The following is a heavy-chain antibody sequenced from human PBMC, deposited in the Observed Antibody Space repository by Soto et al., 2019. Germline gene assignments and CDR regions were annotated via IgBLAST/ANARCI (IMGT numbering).Heavy chain of an antibody. J-gene: IGHJ6*02. CDR3: AREPSPADGMVYGMDV. CDR2: ISAYNGNT. CDR1: GYTFTSYG. D-gene: IGHD2-8*01. Sequence: QVQLVQSGAEVKKPGASVKVSCKASGYTFTSYGISWVRQAPGQGLEWMGWISAYNGNTNYAQKLQGRVTMTTNTSTSKAYMKLRSLRSDDTAVYYCAREPSPADGMVYGMDVWGQGTTVTVSS. V-gene: IGHV1-18*04.